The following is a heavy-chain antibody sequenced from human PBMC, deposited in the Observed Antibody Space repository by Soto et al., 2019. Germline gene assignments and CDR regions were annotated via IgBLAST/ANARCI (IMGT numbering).Heavy chain of an antibody. CDR1: GYTFTSYG. D-gene: IGHD6-19*01. CDR2: ISDYNGNT. V-gene: IGHV1-18*01. Sequence: QVQLVQSGAEVKKPGASVKVSCKASGYTFTSYGISWVRQAPGQGLERMGWISDYNGNTNYAQKLQGRVTMTTETSTSTAYMELRSLRSDDTAVYYCARGDPGYSSGFPLDYWGQGTLVTVSS. CDR3: ARGDPGYSSGFPLDY. J-gene: IGHJ4*02.